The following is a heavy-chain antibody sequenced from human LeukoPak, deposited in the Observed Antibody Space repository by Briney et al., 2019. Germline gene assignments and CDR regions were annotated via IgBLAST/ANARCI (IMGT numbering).Heavy chain of an antibody. Sequence: PGGSLRLSCAASGFPFSSHAMSWVRQPPGKGLEWVSSISGSGGGTYYADSVQGRFTISRDNSKNTLYLQMNSLRAEDTAVYYCATGPYYYDPAGDYWGQGTLVTVSS. D-gene: IGHD3-22*01. V-gene: IGHV3-23*01. CDR1: GFPFSSHA. CDR3: ATGPYYYDPAGDY. J-gene: IGHJ4*02. CDR2: ISGSGGGT.